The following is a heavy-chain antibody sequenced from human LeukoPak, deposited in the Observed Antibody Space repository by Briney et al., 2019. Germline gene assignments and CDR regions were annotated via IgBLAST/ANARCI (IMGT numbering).Heavy chain of an antibody. D-gene: IGHD1-26*01. J-gene: IGHJ6*02. CDR2: IIPIFGTA. Sequence: SVKVSCKASGGTFSSYAISWVRQAPGQGLEWMGGIIPIFGTANYAQKFQGRVTITADESTSTAYMELSSLRSEDTAVYYCAREGLTKVGATRYYYCMDVWGQGTTVTVSS. CDR1: GGTFSSYA. V-gene: IGHV1-69*13. CDR3: AREGLTKVGATRYYYCMDV.